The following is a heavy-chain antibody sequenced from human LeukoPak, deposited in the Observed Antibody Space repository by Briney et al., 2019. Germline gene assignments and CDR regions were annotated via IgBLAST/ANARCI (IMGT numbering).Heavy chain of an antibody. V-gene: IGHV4-59*08. J-gene: IGHJ6*02. Sequence: SETLSLTCTVSGGPISSYYWSWIRQPPGKGLEWIGYIYYSGSTNYNPSLKSRVTISVDTSKNQFSLKLSSVTAADTAVYYCARTDDSRARYYYGMDVWGQGTTVTVSS. CDR2: IYYSGST. CDR3: ARTDDSRARYYYGMDV. CDR1: GGPISSYY. D-gene: IGHD3-22*01.